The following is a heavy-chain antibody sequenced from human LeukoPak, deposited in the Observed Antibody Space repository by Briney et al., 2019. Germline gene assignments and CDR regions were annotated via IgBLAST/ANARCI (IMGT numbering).Heavy chain of an antibody. D-gene: IGHD3-9*01. Sequence: SETLSLTCTVSGGSISSYYWSWIRQPPGKGLEWIGYIYYSGSTNYNPSLKSRVTISVDTSKNQFSLKLSSVTAADTAVYYCARERVGYFDWFRFDPWGQGTLVTVSS. V-gene: IGHV4-59*08. J-gene: IGHJ5*02. CDR1: GGSISSYY. CDR2: IYYSGST. CDR3: ARERVGYFDWFRFDP.